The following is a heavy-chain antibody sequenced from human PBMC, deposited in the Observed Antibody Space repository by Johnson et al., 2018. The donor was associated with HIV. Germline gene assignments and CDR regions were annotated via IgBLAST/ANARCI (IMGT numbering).Heavy chain of an antibody. D-gene: IGHD3-10*01. Sequence: QVQLVESGGGVVQPGRSLRLSCAASGFTFSSYAMHWVRQAPGKGLEWVAVISYDGSNKYYADSVKGRFTISRDNSKNTLYLQMNSLRAEDTAVYYCAGGFYYGSGSYHGAFDIWGQGTMVTVSS. V-gene: IGHV3-30*04. CDR1: GFTFSSYA. J-gene: IGHJ3*02. CDR2: ISYDGSNK. CDR3: AGGFYYGSGSYHGAFDI.